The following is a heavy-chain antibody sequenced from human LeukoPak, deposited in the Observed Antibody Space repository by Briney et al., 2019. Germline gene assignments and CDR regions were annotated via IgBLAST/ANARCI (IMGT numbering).Heavy chain of an antibody. Sequence: VGSLRLSCAASGFTFSSYSMNWVRQAPGKGLEWVSYISSSSSTIYYADSVKGRFTISRDNAKNSLYLQMNSLRAEDTAVYYCARDLDSIAAADHDYWGQGTLVTVSS. CDR3: ARDLDSIAAADHDY. CDR2: ISSSSSTI. V-gene: IGHV3-48*04. J-gene: IGHJ4*02. CDR1: GFTFSSYS. D-gene: IGHD6-13*01.